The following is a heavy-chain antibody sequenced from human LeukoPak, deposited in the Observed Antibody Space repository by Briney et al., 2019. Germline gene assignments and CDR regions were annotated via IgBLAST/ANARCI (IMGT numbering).Heavy chain of an antibody. CDR3: ARDVPSPLYGMDV. Sequence: GGSLRLSCAASGFTFSSYAMHWVRQAPGKGLEWVAVISYDGSNKYYADSVKGRFTIPRDNSKNTLYLQMNSLRAEDTAVYYCARDVPSPLYGMDVWGQGTTVIVSS. V-gene: IGHV3-30-3*01. CDR1: GFTFSSYA. J-gene: IGHJ6*02. CDR2: ISYDGSNK.